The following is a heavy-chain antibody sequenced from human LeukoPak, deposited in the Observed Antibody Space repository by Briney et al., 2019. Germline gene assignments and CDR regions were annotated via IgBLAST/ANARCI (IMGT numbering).Heavy chain of an antibody. Sequence: GGSLRPSCAASGFTLSSYDMHWVRQAPGKGLEWVAVISYDGSNKYYADSVKGRFTISRDNAKNSLYLQMNSLRAEDTAVYYCARVGGSSSWLDYWGQGTLVTVSS. CDR3: ARVGGSSSWLDY. CDR1: GFTLSSYD. J-gene: IGHJ4*02. D-gene: IGHD6-13*01. V-gene: IGHV3-30*03. CDR2: ISYDGSNK.